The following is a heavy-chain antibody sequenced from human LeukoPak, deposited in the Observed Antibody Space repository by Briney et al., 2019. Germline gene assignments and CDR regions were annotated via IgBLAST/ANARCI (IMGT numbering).Heavy chain of an antibody. V-gene: IGHV4-59*08. D-gene: IGHD3-22*01. CDR2: VYYSGNT. CDR3: ARTSYYDSSGYLIDY. CDR1: GGSITTYY. Sequence: SETLSLTCTVFGGSITTYYWSWIRQPPGKGLEWIGYVYYSGNTKYNPSLKSRVTISVDTSKNQLSLKLNSVTAADTAFYYCARTSYYDSSGYLIDYWGQGTLVTVSS. J-gene: IGHJ4*02.